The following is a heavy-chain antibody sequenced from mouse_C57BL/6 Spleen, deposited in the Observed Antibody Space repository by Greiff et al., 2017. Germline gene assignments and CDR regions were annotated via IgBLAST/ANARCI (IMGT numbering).Heavy chain of an antibody. CDR1: GYTFTSYW. CDR2: IYPGSGST. CDR3: ARDYYSSSPSDAMDY. Sequence: QVQLQQSGAALVKPGASVKMSCKASGYTFTSYWITWVKQRPGQGLEWIGDIYPGSGSTNYNEKFKSKATLTVDTSSSTAYMQLSSLTSEDSAVYYCARDYYSSSPSDAMDYWGQGTSVTVSS. V-gene: IGHV1-55*01. J-gene: IGHJ4*01. D-gene: IGHD1-1*01.